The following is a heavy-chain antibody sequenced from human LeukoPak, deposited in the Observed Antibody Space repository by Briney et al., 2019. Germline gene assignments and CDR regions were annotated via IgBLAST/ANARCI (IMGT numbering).Heavy chain of an antibody. D-gene: IGHD3-16*01. Sequence: GGSLRLSCAASGFTFDDYAVHWVRQAPGKGLEWVSGISWNSGSIGYADSVKGRFTISRDNAKNTLYLQMNSLRAEDTAVYYCAKIPQVATYTVPNFDFWGQGTLVTVSS. CDR3: AKIPQVATYTVPNFDF. V-gene: IGHV3-9*01. CDR1: GFTFDDYA. CDR2: ISWNSGSI. J-gene: IGHJ4*02.